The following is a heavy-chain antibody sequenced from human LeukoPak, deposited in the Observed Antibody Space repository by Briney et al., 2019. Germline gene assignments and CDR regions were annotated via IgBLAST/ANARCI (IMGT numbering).Heavy chain of an antibody. J-gene: IGHJ4*02. CDR2: IYYSGST. V-gene: IGHV4-39*01. CDR3: ARRRGDPRYFDY. D-gene: IGHD4-17*01. Sequence: SETLSLTCTVSGGSISAYYWSWIRQPPGKGLEWIGSIYYSGSTYYNPSLKSRVTISVDTSKNQFSLKLSSVTAADTAVYYCARRRGDPRYFDYWGQGTLVTVSS. CDR1: GGSISAYY.